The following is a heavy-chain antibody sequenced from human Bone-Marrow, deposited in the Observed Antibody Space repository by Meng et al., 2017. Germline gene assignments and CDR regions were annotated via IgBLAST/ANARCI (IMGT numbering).Heavy chain of an antibody. CDR2: ISYDGSNK. J-gene: IGHJ6*02. CDR1: GFTFSSYW. CDR3: ARVLEGYSYGYYPYYYYGMDV. D-gene: IGHD5-18*01. V-gene: IGHV3-30*01. Sequence: GESLKISCAASGFTFSSYWMSWVRQAPGKGLEWVAVISYDGSNKYYADSVKGRFTISRDNSKNTLYLQMNSLRAEDTAVYYCARVLEGYSYGYYPYYYYGMDVWGQGTTVTVSS.